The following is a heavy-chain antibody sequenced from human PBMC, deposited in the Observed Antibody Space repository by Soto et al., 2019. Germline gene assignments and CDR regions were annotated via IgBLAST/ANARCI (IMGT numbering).Heavy chain of an antibody. V-gene: IGHV5-51*01. Sequence: GEALKISWKGSGYSFTRYWIASVRQMPGKGPEGMGNIYPGDSDSRFSPSFEGQITILADKSISTTYLQWSSLKASDTAMYYCARGGEPPSPIDYYYGMDVWGQGTTVTVSS. D-gene: IGHD7-27*01. CDR2: IYPGDSDS. J-gene: IGHJ6*02. CDR3: ARGGEPPSPIDYYYGMDV. CDR1: GYSFTRYW.